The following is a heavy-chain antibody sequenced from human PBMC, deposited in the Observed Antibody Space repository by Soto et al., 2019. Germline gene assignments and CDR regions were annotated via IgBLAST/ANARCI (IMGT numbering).Heavy chain of an antibody. D-gene: IGHD2-2*01. J-gene: IGHJ6*03. CDR1: GYTFTGYY. CDR3: ARDLRYQRPYYYYYYMDV. CDR2: INPNSGGT. Sequence: QVQLVQSGAEVTKPGASVKVSCKASGYTFTGYYMHWVRQAPGQGLEWMGWINPNSGGTNYAQKFQGWVTMTRDTSISTAYMELSRLRSDDTAVYYCARDLRYQRPYYYYYYMDVWGKGTTVTVSS. V-gene: IGHV1-2*04.